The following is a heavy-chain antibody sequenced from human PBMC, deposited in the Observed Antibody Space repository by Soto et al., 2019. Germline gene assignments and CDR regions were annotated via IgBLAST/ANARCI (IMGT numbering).Heavy chain of an antibody. CDR1: GGTFSSSA. Sequence: QVQLVQSGAEMKKPGSSVKVSCKASGGTFSSSAISWVRQAPGQGLEWLGGIIPMFDITNYPQKFQGRVTMTADESKNTAYMELSTLRSEDTAVYYCARVSRHPISFYRYGMDVWGQGTTVTVSS. CDR2: IIPMFDIT. V-gene: IGHV1-69*01. CDR3: ARVSRHPISFYRYGMDV. J-gene: IGHJ6*02.